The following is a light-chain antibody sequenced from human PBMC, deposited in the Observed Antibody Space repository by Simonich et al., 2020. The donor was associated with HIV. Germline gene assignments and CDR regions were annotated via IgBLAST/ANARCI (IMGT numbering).Light chain of an antibody. CDR2: EGS. CDR3: CSYAGRSTVV. Sequence: QSALTQPASVSGSPGQSITISCTGTSSDVGNYNLVSWYQQHPGKAPKLRIYEGSKRPSGVSNLFSGSQSGNTASLTISGLQAEDEADYYCCSYAGRSTVVFGGGTKVTVL. V-gene: IGLV2-23*01. J-gene: IGLJ2*01. CDR1: SSDVGNYNL.